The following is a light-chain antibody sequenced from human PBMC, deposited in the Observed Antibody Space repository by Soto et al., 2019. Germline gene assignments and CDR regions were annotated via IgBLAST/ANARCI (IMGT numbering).Light chain of an antibody. CDR2: DVS. J-gene: IGKJ5*01. CDR1: QSVSGY. Sequence: EVVLTQSPVTLSLAPGERATLSCRASQSVSGYLAWYQQKPGQAPRLLIYDVSNRATGIPARFSGSGSGTDFTLTISSLEPEDFAIYYCQQRNYWQVNFGQGTRLEIK. CDR3: QQRNYWQVN. V-gene: IGKV3-11*01.